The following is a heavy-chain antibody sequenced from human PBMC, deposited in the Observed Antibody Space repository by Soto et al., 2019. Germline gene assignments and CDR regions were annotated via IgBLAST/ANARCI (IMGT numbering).Heavy chain of an antibody. D-gene: IGHD5-12*01. Sequence: PSATLSLTCAVYGGSFSGYYWSWIRQPPGKGLEWIGEINHSGSTNYNPSLKSRVTISVDTSKNQFSLKLSSVTAADTAVYYCVKDRVPGAYGNYYGMDVWGQGTTVTVS. J-gene: IGHJ6*02. CDR2: INHSGST. CDR3: VKDRVPGAYGNYYGMDV. CDR1: GGSFSGYY. V-gene: IGHV4-34*01.